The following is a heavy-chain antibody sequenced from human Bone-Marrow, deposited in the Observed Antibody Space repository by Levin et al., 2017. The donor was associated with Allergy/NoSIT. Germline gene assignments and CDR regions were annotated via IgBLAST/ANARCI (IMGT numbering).Heavy chain of an antibody. J-gene: IGHJ4*02. CDR2: IWYDGSNK. CDR3: ARDLGAGSRNYFDY. Sequence: GESLKISCAASGFTFSNYGMHWVRQAPGKGLEWVSVIWYDGSNKYYADSVKGRFTISRDNSKNTLYLQMNSLRAEDTAVYYCARDLGAGSRNYFDYWGQGTLVTVSS. V-gene: IGHV3-33*01. D-gene: IGHD3-10*01. CDR1: GFTFSNYG.